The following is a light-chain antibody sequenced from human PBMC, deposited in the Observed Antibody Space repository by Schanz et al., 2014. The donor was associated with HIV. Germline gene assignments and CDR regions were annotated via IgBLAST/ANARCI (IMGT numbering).Light chain of an antibody. J-gene: IGLJ2*01. CDR3: SSYTSSSTQV. V-gene: IGLV2-14*01. CDR2: DVS. CDR1: RSDVGGYDH. Sequence: QSALTQPRSVSGSPGQSVAISCTGTRSDVGGYDHVSRYQQHPVKAPRLRMYDVSNQPSGVSNGFSGAKSDNTASRTISGRQPEDAADYYCSSYTSSSTQVFGGGTKLTVL.